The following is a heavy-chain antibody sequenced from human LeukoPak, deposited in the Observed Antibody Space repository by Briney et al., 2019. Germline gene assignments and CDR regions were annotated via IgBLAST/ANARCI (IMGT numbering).Heavy chain of an antibody. D-gene: IGHD5-24*01. CDR3: AKDRGYMATTPDY. CDR2: ISSSGSTI. V-gene: IGHV3-11*01. CDR1: GFTFSDYY. Sequence: GGSLRLSCAASGFTFSDYYMSWIRQAPGKGLEWVSYISSSGSTIYYADSVEGRFTISRDNSKNTLYLQMNSLRAEDTAVYYCAKDRGYMATTPDYWGQGTLVTVSS. J-gene: IGHJ4*02.